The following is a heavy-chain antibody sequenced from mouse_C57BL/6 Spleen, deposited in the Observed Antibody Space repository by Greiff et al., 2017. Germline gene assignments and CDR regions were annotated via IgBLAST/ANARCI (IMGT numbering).Heavy chain of an antibody. CDR2: IYPGSGST. J-gene: IGHJ4*01. CDR1: GYTFTSYW. D-gene: IGHD3-1*01. Sequence: QVQLQQPGAELVKPGASVKMSCKASGYTFTSYWITWVKQRPGQGLEWIGDIYPGSGSTNYNEKFKSKATLTVDTSSSTAYMQLSSLTSEASAVYYCASEGGGSYAMDYWGKGPSVTVSS. V-gene: IGHV1-55*01. CDR3: ASEGGGSYAMDY.